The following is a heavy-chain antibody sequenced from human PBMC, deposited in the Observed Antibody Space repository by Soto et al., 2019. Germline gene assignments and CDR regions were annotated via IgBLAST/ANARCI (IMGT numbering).Heavy chain of an antibody. J-gene: IGHJ3*02. V-gene: IGHV1-2*04. Sequence: ASVKVSCKASGYTFNGYYIYWVRQAPGQGLEWMGWINPNSGGTNYAQKFQGWVTMTRDTSISTAYMELSRLRSDDTAVYYCARACGSGGSCYAFDIWGQGTMVTVSS. CDR3: ARACGSGGSCYAFDI. D-gene: IGHD2-15*01. CDR1: GYTFNGYY. CDR2: INPNSGGT.